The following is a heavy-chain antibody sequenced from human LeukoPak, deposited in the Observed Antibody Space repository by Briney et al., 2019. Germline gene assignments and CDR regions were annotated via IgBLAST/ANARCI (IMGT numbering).Heavy chain of an antibody. V-gene: IGHV3-48*03. D-gene: IGHD5-24*01. CDR1: GFTFSSYE. Sequence: QPGGSLRLSCAASGFTFSSYEMNWVRQAPGKGLEWVSYISSSGSTIYYADSVKGRFTISRDNSKNTLYLQMNSLRAEDTAVYYCARVVDGYNYYYYYYMDVWGKGTTVTISS. CDR3: ARVVDGYNYYYYYYMDV. J-gene: IGHJ6*03. CDR2: ISSSGSTI.